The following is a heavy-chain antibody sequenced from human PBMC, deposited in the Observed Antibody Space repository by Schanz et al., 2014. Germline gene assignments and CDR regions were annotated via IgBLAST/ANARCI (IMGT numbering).Heavy chain of an antibody. V-gene: IGHV1-8*01. D-gene: IGHD6-13*01. J-gene: IGHJ6*02. CDR1: GYNITSND. CDR2: MNPNSGNT. Sequence: QVHLVQSGAEVKKPGASVKVSCKASGYNITSNDVTWVRQATGQGLEWMGWMNPNSGNTGYAQKFQGRVTMTRNTSMSTAYIELHILTSEDTAVYYCTTQQLGSHYLYGMDVWGQGTTVTVS. CDR3: TTQQLGSHYLYGMDV.